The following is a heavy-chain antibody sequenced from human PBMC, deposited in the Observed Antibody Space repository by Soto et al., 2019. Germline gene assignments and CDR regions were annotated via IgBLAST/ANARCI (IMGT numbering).Heavy chain of an antibody. D-gene: IGHD6-6*01. CDR1: GFTFSGYG. J-gene: IGHJ4*02. CDR3: TFSDSSEVDH. Sequence: VQLVESGGDVVQPGKSLTLSCGASGFTFSGYGMHWVRQAPGNGLEWVSFVSYDGHNKYYGDYVRGRFTIARDNSKRTLFLHMNSLRKEDTAVYYCTFSDSSEVDHWGQGALVTVSA. V-gene: IGHV3-30*03. CDR2: VSYDGHNK.